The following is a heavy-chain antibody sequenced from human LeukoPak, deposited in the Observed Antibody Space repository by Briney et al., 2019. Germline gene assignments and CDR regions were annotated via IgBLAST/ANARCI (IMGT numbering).Heavy chain of an antibody. D-gene: IGHD6-19*01. J-gene: IGHJ4*02. V-gene: IGHV3-23*01. CDR2: ISGSGGST. Sequence: TSETLSLTCAVYGVSFSDFYWSWVRQAPGKGLEWVSAISGSGGSTYYADSVKGRFTISRDNSKNTLYLQMNSLRAEDTAIYYCAKVIRPIALATWDSWGQGTLVTVSS. CDR3: AKVIRPIALATWDS. CDR1: GVSFSDFY.